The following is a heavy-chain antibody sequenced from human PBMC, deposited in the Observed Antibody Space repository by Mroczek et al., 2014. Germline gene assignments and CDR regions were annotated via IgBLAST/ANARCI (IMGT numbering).Heavy chain of an antibody. CDR2: IYYSGST. V-gene: IGHV4-39*01. CDR1: GGSISSSSYY. Sequence: QVQLQQWGPGLVKPSETLSLTCTVSGGSISSSSYYWGWIRQPPGKGLEWIGSIYYSGSTYYNPSLKSRVTISVDTSKNQFSLKLSSVTAADTAVYYCARIRDYDILTGYYYYFDYWGQGTLVTVSS. D-gene: IGHD3-9*01. J-gene: IGHJ4*02. CDR3: ARIRDYDILTGYYYYFDY.